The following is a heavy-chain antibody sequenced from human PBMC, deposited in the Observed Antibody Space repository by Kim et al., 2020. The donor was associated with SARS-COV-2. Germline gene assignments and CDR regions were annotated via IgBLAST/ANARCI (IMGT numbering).Heavy chain of an antibody. CDR1: GGSISSSSYY. CDR3: ARLAHMEGSGWYYFKSPAYYFDH. V-gene: IGHV4-39*01. CDR2: IYYSGST. D-gene: IGHD6-19*01. J-gene: IGHJ4*02. Sequence: SETLSLTCTVSGGSISSSSYYWGWIRQPPGKGLEWIGSIYYSGSTYYNPSLKSRVTISVDTSKNQFSLKLSSVTAADTAVYYCARLAHMEGSGWYYFKSPAYYFDHWGQGTLVTVSS.